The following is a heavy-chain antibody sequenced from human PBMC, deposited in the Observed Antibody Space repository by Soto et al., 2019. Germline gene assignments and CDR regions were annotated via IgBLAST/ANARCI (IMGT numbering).Heavy chain of an antibody. CDR1: GFTFRNFE. V-gene: IGHV3-48*03. J-gene: IGHJ5*02. Sequence: AGGSLRLSCAASGFTFRNFEMNWVRQVPGKGLEWISYISSSGSKRYYADSVKGRFIVSRDNSNDLLFLEMNSLRDEDTGVYYCARDSIAAPNWFDPWGQGTLVTVSS. CDR3: ARDSIAAPNWFDP. D-gene: IGHD6-6*01. CDR2: ISSSGSKR.